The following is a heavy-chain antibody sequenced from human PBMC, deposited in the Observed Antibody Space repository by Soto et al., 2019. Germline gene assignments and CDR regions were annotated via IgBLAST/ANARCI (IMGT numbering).Heavy chain of an antibody. D-gene: IGHD5-12*01. V-gene: IGHV1-69*06. CDR1: GGTFSSYA. J-gene: IGHJ4*02. Sequence: QVQLVQSGAEVKKPGSSVTVSCKASGGTFSSYAISWVRQAPGQGLEWMGGIIPIFGTANYAQKFQGRVTITADKYTSTAYMELSSLRSEDTAVYYRARNLGDGYNPSTYYFDYWVQGSLVAVSS. CDR2: IIPIFGTA. CDR3: ARNLGDGYNPSTYYFDY.